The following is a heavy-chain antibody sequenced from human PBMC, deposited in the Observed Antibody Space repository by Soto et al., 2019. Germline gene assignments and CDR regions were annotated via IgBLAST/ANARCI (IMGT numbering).Heavy chain of an antibody. D-gene: IGHD2-15*01. V-gene: IGHV1-69*02. Sequence: GASVKVSCKASGGTFSSYTISWVRQAPGQGLEWMGRIIPILGIANYAQKFQGRVTITADKSTSTAYMELSSLRSEDTAVYYCAREYRYCSGGSCYSDAFDIWGQGTMVTVSS. CDR2: IIPILGIA. J-gene: IGHJ3*02. CDR3: AREYRYCSGGSCYSDAFDI. CDR1: GGTFSSYT.